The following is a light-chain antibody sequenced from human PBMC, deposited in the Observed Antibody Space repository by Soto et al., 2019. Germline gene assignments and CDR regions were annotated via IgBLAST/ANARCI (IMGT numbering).Light chain of an antibody. CDR3: QHFKCYSWT. J-gene: IGKJ1*01. V-gene: IGKV1-5*03. CDR1: QSISRW. Sequence: DIHLTQSPSTLSASVGDRITITCRASQSISRWLAWYQQKPGKAPKLLIYTTSNLESSVQSRFSGSGSGTESTLTVSSQQPDDFATHYCQHFKCYSWTFGQGTKVEIK. CDR2: TTS.